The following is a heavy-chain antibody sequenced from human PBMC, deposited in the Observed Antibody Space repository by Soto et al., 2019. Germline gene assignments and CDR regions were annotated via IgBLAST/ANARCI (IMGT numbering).Heavy chain of an antibody. CDR1: GGSISSYY. Sequence: PSEPLSLTCTVSGGSISSYYWSWIRQPAGKGLEWIGRIYTSGSTNYNPSLKSRVTMSVDTSKNQFSLKLSSVTAADTAVYYCARDAAGAYCGGDCYFAFDIWGQGTMVTVS. V-gene: IGHV4-4*07. J-gene: IGHJ3*02. CDR3: ARDAAGAYCGGDCYFAFDI. D-gene: IGHD2-21*02. CDR2: IYTSGST.